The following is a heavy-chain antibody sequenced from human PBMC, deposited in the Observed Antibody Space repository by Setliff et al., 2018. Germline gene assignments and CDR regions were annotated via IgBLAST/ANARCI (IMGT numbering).Heavy chain of an antibody. V-gene: IGHV1-69*05. CDR3: VREGVDSRSSTDYRYYMDV. J-gene: IGHJ6*03. Sequence: RASVKVSCKASGGTFRSYGISWVRQAPGQGLEWMGGTIPIFGTTDYAQKFQGRVTIITDESTSTAFMQLSSLRSEDTAVYYCVREGVDSRSSTDYRYYMDVWGKGTTVTVSS. CDR2: TIPIFGTT. CDR1: GGTFRSYG. D-gene: IGHD3-22*01.